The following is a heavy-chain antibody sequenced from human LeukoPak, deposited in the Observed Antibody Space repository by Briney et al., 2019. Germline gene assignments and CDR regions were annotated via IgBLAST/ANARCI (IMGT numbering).Heavy chain of an antibody. CDR3: ARVFEDIVVVPAAPFDY. Sequence: ASVKVSCKASGYTFTGYYMHWVRQAPGQGLEWMGWINPNSGGTNYAQEFQGRVTMTRDTSISTAYMELSRLRSDDTAVYYCARVFEDIVVVPAAPFDYWGQGTLVTVSS. CDR2: INPNSGGT. V-gene: IGHV1-2*02. D-gene: IGHD2-2*01. CDR1: GYTFTGYY. J-gene: IGHJ4*02.